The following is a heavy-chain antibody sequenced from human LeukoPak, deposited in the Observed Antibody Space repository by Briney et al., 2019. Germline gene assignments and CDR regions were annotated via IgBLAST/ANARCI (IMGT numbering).Heavy chain of an antibody. J-gene: IGHJ6*02. CDR1: GGSISSYY. D-gene: IGHD6-19*01. CDR3: ARHGAVAGTYYYYYGMDV. V-gene: IGHV4-59*08. Sequence: PSETLSLTCTVSGGSISSYYWSWIRQPPGKGLEWIGYIYYSGSTNYNPSLKSRVTISVDTSKNQFSLKLSPVTAADTAVYYCARHGAVAGTYYYYYGMDVWGQGTTVTVSS. CDR2: IYYSGST.